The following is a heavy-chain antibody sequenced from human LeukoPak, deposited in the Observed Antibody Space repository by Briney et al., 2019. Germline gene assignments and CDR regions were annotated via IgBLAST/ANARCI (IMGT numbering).Heavy chain of an antibody. CDR3: ARISYYYDSSGYYYSYYFDY. V-gene: IGHV5-51*01. J-gene: IGHJ4*02. CDR1: GYSFTSYS. D-gene: IGHD3-22*01. CDR2: IYPGDSDT. Sequence: GESLKSSCRASGYSFTSYSIGWVPQMPGKGLEGMGIIYPGDSDTRYSPSFQGQVTISTDKSISTCYLQWSSLKASDTAMDYCARISYYYDSSGYYYSYYFDYWGQGTLVTVSS.